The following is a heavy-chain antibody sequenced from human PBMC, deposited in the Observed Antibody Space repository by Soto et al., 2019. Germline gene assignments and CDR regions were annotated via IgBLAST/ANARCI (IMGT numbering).Heavy chain of an antibody. Sequence: SETLSLTCEVSWDTISTVGYTGAWIRQPPGKALEGIGHTYHSGYPYDNPSLKSGGIRSVDRCDTQCSLKERSVTAAHTAVYYCASETYGDYVGYFAPWGQGSQVTVPS. CDR3: ASETYGDYVGYFAP. V-gene: IGHV4-30-2*01. CDR1: WDTISTVGYT. J-gene: IGHJ5*02. D-gene: IGHD4-17*01. CDR2: TYHSGYP.